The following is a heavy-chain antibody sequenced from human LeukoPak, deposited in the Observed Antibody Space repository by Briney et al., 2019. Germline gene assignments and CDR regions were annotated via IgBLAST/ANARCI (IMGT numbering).Heavy chain of an antibody. D-gene: IGHD3-10*01. CDR1: GFTFSSYA. J-gene: IGHJ4*02. CDR2: ISYDGSNK. V-gene: IGHV3-30*04. Sequence: GGSLRLSCAASGFTFSSYAMHWVRQAPGKGLEWVAVISYDGSNKYYADSVKGRFTISRDNSKNSLYLQMNSLRAEDTAVYYCARAGVLVRGSWDYWGQGTLVTASS. CDR3: ARAGVLVRGSWDY.